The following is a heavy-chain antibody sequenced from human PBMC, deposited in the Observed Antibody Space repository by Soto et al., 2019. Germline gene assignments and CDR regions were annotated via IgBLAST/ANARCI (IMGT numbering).Heavy chain of an antibody. D-gene: IGHD6-13*01. Sequence: GGSLRLSCAASGFTFSSYAMHWVRQAPGKGLEWVAVISYDGSNKYYADSVKGRFTISRDNSKNTLYLQMNSLRAEDTAVYYCARDRAAAGTGPYYYYGMDVWGQGTTVTVSS. CDR3: ARDRAAAGTGPYYYYGMDV. J-gene: IGHJ6*02. CDR1: GFTFSSYA. V-gene: IGHV3-30-3*01. CDR2: ISYDGSNK.